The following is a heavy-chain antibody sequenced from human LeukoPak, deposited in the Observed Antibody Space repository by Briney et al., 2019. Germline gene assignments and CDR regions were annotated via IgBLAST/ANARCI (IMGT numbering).Heavy chain of an antibody. J-gene: IGHJ6*04. CDR2: ISGSGSTI. V-gene: IGHV3-48*03. CDR3: AELGITMIGGV. Sequence: GGSLRLSCAASGFTFSSYEMNWVRQAPGKGLEWVSYISGSGSTIYYADSVKGRFTISRDNAKNSLYLQMNSLRAEDTAVYYCAELGITMIGGVWGKGTTVIISS. D-gene: IGHD3-10*02. CDR1: GFTFSSYE.